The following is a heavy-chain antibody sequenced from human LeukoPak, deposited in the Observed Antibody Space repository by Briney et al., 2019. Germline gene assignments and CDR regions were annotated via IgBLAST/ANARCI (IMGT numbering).Heavy chain of an antibody. CDR3: ARGRIVVVPAARDTAMAY. Sequence: GASVKVSCKASGYTFTSYDINWVRQATGQGLEWMGWMNTNSGNTGYAQKFQGRVTMTRNTSISTAYMELSSLRSEDTAVYYCARGRIVVVPAARDTAMAYWGQGTLVTVSS. CDR1: GYTFTSYD. V-gene: IGHV1-8*01. J-gene: IGHJ4*02. CDR2: MNTNSGNT. D-gene: IGHD2-2*01.